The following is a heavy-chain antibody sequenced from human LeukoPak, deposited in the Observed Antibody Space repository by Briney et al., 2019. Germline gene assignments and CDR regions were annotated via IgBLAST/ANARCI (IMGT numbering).Heavy chain of an antibody. J-gene: IGHJ3*02. CDR2: ISGSSSYI. CDR1: GFTFSSYS. Sequence: GGSLRLSCAASGFTFSSYSMNWVRQAPGKGLEWVSSISGSSSYIYYADSVKGRFTISRDNAKNSLYLQMNSLRAEDTAVYYCARDGYTSDAFDIWGQGTMVTVSS. CDR3: ARDGYTSDAFDI. V-gene: IGHV3-21*01. D-gene: IGHD5-24*01.